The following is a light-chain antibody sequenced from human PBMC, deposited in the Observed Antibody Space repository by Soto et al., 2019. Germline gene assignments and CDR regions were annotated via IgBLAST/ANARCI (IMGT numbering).Light chain of an antibody. V-gene: IGKV3-20*01. CDR1: QSVNNNY. CDR2: GAS. Sequence: EIVLTQSPGTLSLSPEDRATLSCEASQSVNNNYLAWYQHKPGQAPRLLIYGASSRATGIPDRFSGSGSGTDFTLTIRRLEPEDFAVYYCRQYDTSLPYTFGGGTKVDIK. J-gene: IGKJ4*01. CDR3: RQYDTSLPYT.